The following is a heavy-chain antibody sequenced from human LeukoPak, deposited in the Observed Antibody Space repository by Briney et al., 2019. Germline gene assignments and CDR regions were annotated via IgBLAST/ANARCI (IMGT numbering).Heavy chain of an antibody. J-gene: IGHJ4*02. CDR2: ISSSGSTI. CDR3: AKDLDREWEPTHIDY. V-gene: IGHV3-11*04. Sequence: GGSLRLSCAASGFTFSDYYMSWIRQAPGKGLEWVSYISSSGSTICYADSVKGRFTISRDNAKNSLYLQMNSLRAEDTAVYYCAKDLDREWEPTHIDYWGQGTLVTVSS. CDR1: GFTFSDYY. D-gene: IGHD1-26*01.